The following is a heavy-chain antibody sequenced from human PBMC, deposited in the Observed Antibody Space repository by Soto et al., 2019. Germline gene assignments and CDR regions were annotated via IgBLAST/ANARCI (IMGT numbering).Heavy chain of an antibody. J-gene: IGHJ5*02. V-gene: IGHV3-30*04. Sequence: GGSLRLSCAASGFTFNSSPMHWVRQFPGRGLQWLAVVSPDGNGKTYADSVKGRFTISRDNSRNTLDLQLNNLTPEDTSVYYCARERGSSGRAGFFDPWGQGTLVTVS. CDR2: VSPDGNGK. CDR1: GFTFNSSP. D-gene: IGHD6-19*01. CDR3: ARERGSSGRAGFFDP.